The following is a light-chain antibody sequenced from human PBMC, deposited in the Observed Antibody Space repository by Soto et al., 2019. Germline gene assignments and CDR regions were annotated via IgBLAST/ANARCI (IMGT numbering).Light chain of an antibody. CDR3: QQYGSSPRT. J-gene: IGKJ1*01. CDR1: QSLSSIY. CDR2: RTS. Sequence: IVLTQPPGPLSLSPGQGATLSCRGSQSLSSIYLAWYQQKPGQAPRLIIYRTSSRATGIPDRFSGSESETDCTLTISRLEPDDAAVYYCQQYGSSPRTFGPGTKVDIK. V-gene: IGKV3-20*01.